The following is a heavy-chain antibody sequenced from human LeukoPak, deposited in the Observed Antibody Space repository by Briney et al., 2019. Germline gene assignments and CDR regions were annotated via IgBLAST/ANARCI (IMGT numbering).Heavy chain of an antibody. CDR2: ISYDGSNQ. D-gene: IGHD3-22*01. J-gene: IGHJ4*02. V-gene: IGHV3-30*04. CDR3: ARYRWDYFDSSAYVDY. Sequence: GRSLRLSCAASGFTFSTYAIHWVRQAPGKGLEWVALISYDGSNQYYADSVKGRFTISRNNSKNTLYLQMTSLRAEDTAVYFCARYRWDYFDSSAYVDYWGQGTLVTVSS. CDR1: GFTFSTYA.